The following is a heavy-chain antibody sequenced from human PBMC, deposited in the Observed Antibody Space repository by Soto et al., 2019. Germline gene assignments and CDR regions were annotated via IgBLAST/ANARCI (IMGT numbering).Heavy chain of an antibody. CDR2: IWYDGSNK. J-gene: IGHJ4*02. CDR3: ARAWGRYCSGGSCYSHFDY. Sequence: QVQLVESGGGVVQPRRSLRLSCAASGFTFSSYGMHWVRQAPGKGLEWVAVIWYDGSNKYYADSVKGRFTISRDNSKNTLYLQMNSLRAEDTAVYYCARAWGRYCSGGSCYSHFDYWGQGTLVTVSS. CDR1: GFTFSSYG. D-gene: IGHD2-15*01. V-gene: IGHV3-33*01.